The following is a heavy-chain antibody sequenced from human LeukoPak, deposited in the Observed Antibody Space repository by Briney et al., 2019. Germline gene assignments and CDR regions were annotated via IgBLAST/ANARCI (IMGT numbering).Heavy chain of an antibody. D-gene: IGHD1-1*01. J-gene: IGHJ5*02. Sequence: GGSLRLSCAASGFTFSSYGMHWVRQAPGKGLEWVAVISYDGSNKYYADSVKGRFTISRDNSKNTLYLQMNSLRAEDTAVYYYAKDQHWNDVGGWFDPWGQGTLVTVSS. CDR2: ISYDGSNK. V-gene: IGHV3-30*18. CDR1: GFTFSSYG. CDR3: AKDQHWNDVGGWFDP.